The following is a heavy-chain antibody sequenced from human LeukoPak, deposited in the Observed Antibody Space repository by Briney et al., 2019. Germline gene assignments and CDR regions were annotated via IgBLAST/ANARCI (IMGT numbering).Heavy chain of an antibody. Sequence: QPGGSLRLSCAASGFTFSSYAMSWVRQAPGKGLEWVSAISGSGGSTYYADSVKGRFTISRDNSKNTLYLQMNSLRAEDTAVYYCATDTTMGRSFDYWGQGTLVTVSS. J-gene: IGHJ4*02. CDR2: ISGSGGST. CDR3: ATDTTMGRSFDY. V-gene: IGHV3-23*01. CDR1: GFTFSSYA. D-gene: IGHD5-18*01.